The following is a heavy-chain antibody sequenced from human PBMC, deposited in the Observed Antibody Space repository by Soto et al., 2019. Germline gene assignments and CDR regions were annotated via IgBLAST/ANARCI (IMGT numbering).Heavy chain of an antibody. Sequence: GASVKVSCKASGYTFTSYGISWVRQAPGQGLEWMGWISAYNGNTNYAQKLQCRVTMTTDTSTSTAYMELRSLRSDDTAVYYCASSVDPGYYGMYVWGQGTTVTVSS. CDR2: ISAYNGNT. CDR3: ASSVDPGYYGMYV. J-gene: IGHJ6*02. V-gene: IGHV1-18*01. CDR1: GYTFTSYG.